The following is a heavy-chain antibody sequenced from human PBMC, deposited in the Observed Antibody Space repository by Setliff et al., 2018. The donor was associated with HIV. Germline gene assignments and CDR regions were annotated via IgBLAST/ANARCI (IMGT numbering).Heavy chain of an antibody. CDR1: SFTFSSYD. J-gene: IGHJ6*03. CDR3: ARDATRGGDMDA. D-gene: IGHD2-15*01. Sequence: LRLSCAASSFTFSSYDIHWVRQAPGKGLEWVAFISYDGSNKYYADSVKGRFTISRDNSNNSLYLQMNSLRAEDTAVYYCARDATRGGDMDAWAKGTTVTVSS. V-gene: IGHV3-33*05. CDR2: ISYDGSNK.